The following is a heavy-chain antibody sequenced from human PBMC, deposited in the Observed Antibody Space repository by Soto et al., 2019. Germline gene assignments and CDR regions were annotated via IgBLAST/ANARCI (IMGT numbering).Heavy chain of an antibody. D-gene: IGHD3-10*01. CDR1: GGSISSGGYS. J-gene: IGHJ2*01. V-gene: IGHV4-30-2*01. CDR3: ARDRRYYGSGYFDL. CDR2: IYHSGST. Sequence: QLQLQESGSGLVKPSQTLSLTCAVSGGSISSGGYSWSWIRQPPGMGLEWIGYIYHSGSTYYNPSLKSRVTISVDRSKNQFSLKLSSVTAADTAVYYCARDRRYYGSGYFDLWGRGTLVTVSS.